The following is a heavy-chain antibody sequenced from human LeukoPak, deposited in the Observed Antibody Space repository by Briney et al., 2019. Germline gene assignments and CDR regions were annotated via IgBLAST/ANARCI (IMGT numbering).Heavy chain of an antibody. CDR2: IYPADSDT. V-gene: IGHV5-51*01. D-gene: IGHD3-10*01. CDR1: GYIFTHYW. J-gene: IGHJ4*02. CDR3: ARQSRDGSKTRGYFFDY. Sequence: GESLKISFQVSGYIFTHYWIGWVRPIPGQGLESMGIIYPADSDTTYSPSFQGQVTISVDKSISTVYLQWSSLKASDTAMYYCARQSRDGSKTRGYFFDYWGQGTLVTVSS.